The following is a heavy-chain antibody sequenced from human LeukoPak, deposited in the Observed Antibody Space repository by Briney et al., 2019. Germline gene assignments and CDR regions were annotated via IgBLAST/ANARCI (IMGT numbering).Heavy chain of an antibody. D-gene: IGHD6-13*01. CDR2: INHSGST. CDR1: GGSFSGYY. CDR3: ARVRYSSSWIDY. V-gene: IGHV4-34*01. Sequence: SSETLSLTCAVYGGSFSGYYWSWIRQPPGKGLEWIGEINHSGSTNYNPSLKSRVTISVDTSKNQFSLKLSSVTAADTAVYYCARVRYSSSWIDYWGQGTLVTVSS. J-gene: IGHJ4*02.